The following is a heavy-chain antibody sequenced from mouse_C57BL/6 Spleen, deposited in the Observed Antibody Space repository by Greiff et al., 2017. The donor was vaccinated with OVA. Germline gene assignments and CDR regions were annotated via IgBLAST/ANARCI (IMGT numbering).Heavy chain of an antibody. Sequence: QVQLQESGPELVKPGASVKISCKASGYAFSSSWMNWVKQRPGQGLEWIGRIYPGDGDTNYTGKFKGKATLTADKSSSTAYMQLSSLTSEDSAVYFCARGDYGSSCYFDYWGQGTTLTVSS. V-gene: IGHV1-82*01. J-gene: IGHJ2*01. CDR2: IYPGDGDT. CDR1: GYAFSSSW. CDR3: ARGDYGSSCYFDY. D-gene: IGHD1-1*01.